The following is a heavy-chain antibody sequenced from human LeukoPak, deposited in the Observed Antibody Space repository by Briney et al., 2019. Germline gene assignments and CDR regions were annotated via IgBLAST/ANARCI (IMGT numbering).Heavy chain of an antibody. Sequence: GGSLRLSCTASGFTFGDYAMSWVRQAPGKGLEWVGFIRSKAYGGTTEYAASVKGRFTISRDDSKSIAYLQMNSLKTEDTAVYYCTRDLVGYYYASSGYLGGAFDIWGQGTMVTVSS. J-gene: IGHJ3*02. D-gene: IGHD3-22*01. CDR3: TRDLVGYYYASSGYLGGAFDI. CDR2: IRSKAYGGTT. V-gene: IGHV3-49*04. CDR1: GFTFGDYA.